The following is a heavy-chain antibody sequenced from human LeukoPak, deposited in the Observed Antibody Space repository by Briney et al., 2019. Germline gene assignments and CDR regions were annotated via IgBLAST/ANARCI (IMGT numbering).Heavy chain of an antibody. Sequence: GGSLRLSCAASGFTFSSYWMHWVRQAPGKGLVWVSRIKFDGSFTNYLDSVEGRFTISRDNSKNTLYLQMNSLRAEDTAVYYCAKERQVNYYGSGSYLDAFDIWGQGTMVTVSS. V-gene: IGHV3-74*01. CDR1: GFTFSSYW. CDR3: AKERQVNYYGSGSYLDAFDI. CDR2: IKFDGSFT. J-gene: IGHJ3*02. D-gene: IGHD3-10*01.